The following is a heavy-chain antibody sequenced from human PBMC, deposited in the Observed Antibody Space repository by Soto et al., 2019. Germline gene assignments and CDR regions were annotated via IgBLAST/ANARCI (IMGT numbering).Heavy chain of an antibody. V-gene: IGHV6-1*01. CDR3: AKGDNLGPKTGYAFDP. D-gene: IGHD5-12*01. J-gene: IGHJ5*02. CDR2: TYFRSKWYN. CDR1: GDSVSSNTAS. Sequence: PSQTLSLTCAISGDSVSSNTASWNWIRQFPSRGLEWLGRTYFRSKWYNDYAVSVKSRIIINPDTSNNQFSLQLNSVTPEDTAVYFCAKGDNLGPKTGYAFDPWGQGIMVT.